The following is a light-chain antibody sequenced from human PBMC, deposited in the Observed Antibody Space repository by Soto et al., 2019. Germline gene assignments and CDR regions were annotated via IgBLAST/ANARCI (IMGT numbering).Light chain of an antibody. CDR3: QQYGSSPRT. Sequence: ELVLTQTPGTLCLSPGDRATLSCRASQSVSNNYLAWYQQKPGQAPRLLIYSASSRATGIPDRFSGSGSGTDFTLTISRLEPEDFAVYYCQQYGSSPRTFGQGTKVDI. CDR1: QSVSNNY. J-gene: IGKJ1*01. V-gene: IGKV3-20*01. CDR2: SAS.